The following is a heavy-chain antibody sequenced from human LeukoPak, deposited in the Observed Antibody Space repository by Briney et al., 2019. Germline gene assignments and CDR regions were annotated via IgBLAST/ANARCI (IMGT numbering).Heavy chain of an antibody. V-gene: IGHV4-30-4*08. CDR3: ARDPYDFWSGFHWFDP. Sequence: PSQTLSLTCTDTGGSISTYDYYWSWIRQPPGKGLEWIGYMYYSGTTYYNPSLKSRVTMSVDTSKNQFSLKLSSVTAADTAMYYCARDPYDFWSGFHWFDPWGQGTLVTVSS. CDR2: MYYSGTT. J-gene: IGHJ5*02. CDR1: GGSISTYDYY. D-gene: IGHD3-3*01.